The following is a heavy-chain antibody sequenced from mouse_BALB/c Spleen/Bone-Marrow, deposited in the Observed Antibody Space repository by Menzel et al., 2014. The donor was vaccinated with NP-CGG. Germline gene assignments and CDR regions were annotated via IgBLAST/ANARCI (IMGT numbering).Heavy chain of an antibody. D-gene: IGHD2-3*01. Sequence: VQAVESGAELMKPGASVKISCKTTGYTFSGYWIEWVKQRPGHGLEWIGEILPGSTSTNYNEKFKGKATFTADTSSNTAYMQLSSLTSEDSAVYYCARDGYSSLAMDYWGQGTSVTVSS. CDR1: GYTFSGYW. CDR2: ILPGSTST. V-gene: IGHV1-9*01. J-gene: IGHJ4*01. CDR3: ARDGYSSLAMDY.